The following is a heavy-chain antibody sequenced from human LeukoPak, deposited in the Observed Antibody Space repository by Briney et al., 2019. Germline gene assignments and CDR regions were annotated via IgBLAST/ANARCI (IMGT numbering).Heavy chain of an antibody. CDR1: DFSFSTDA. Sequence: GGSLRLSCAASDFSFSTDAMSWVRQAPGKGLEWVSTISGGSDYTYYADSVKGRFTISRDNSKNTVYVQMDSLRAEDTAVYYCARRTASDFWGQGTLVTVSS. CDR3: ARRTASDF. V-gene: IGHV3-23*01. D-gene: IGHD2-21*02. CDR2: ISGGSDYT. J-gene: IGHJ4*02.